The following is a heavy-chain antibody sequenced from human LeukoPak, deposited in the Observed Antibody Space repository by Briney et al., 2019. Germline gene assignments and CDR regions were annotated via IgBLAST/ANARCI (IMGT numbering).Heavy chain of an antibody. Sequence: SETLSLTCTVSGGSISSYYWSWIRQPPGKGLEWIGYIYYSGSTNYNPSLKSRVTISVDTSKNQFSLKLSSVTAADTAVYYCARHRGSSSNFDYWGQGTLVTVSS. CDR2: IYYSGST. V-gene: IGHV4-59*01. D-gene: IGHD6-6*01. CDR1: GGSISSYY. J-gene: IGHJ4*02. CDR3: ARHRGSSSNFDY.